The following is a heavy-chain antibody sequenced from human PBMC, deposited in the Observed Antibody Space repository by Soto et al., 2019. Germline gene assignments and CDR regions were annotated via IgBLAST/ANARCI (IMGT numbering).Heavy chain of an antibody. Sequence: EVQLLESEGGLVQPGGSLRLSCAASGFTFSSYAMSRVRQAPGKGLEWVSAISGSGGSTYYADSVKGRFTISRDNSKNTLYMQVNSLRAEDTAVYYCAKVVGATSMGDYWGQGTLVTVSS. V-gene: IGHV3-23*01. J-gene: IGHJ4*02. CDR2: ISGSGGST. CDR1: GFTFSSYA. CDR3: AKVVGATSMGDY. D-gene: IGHD1-26*01.